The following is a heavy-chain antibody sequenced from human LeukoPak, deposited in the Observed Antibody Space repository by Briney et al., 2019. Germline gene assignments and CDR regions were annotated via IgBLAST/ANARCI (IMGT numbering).Heavy chain of an antibody. J-gene: IGHJ6*02. D-gene: IGHD3-10*01. CDR3: AKAQTLWFVYGMDV. V-gene: IGHV3-30*18. CDR2: ISYDGSNK. CDR1: GFTFSSYG. Sequence: GGSLRLSCAASGFTFSSYGMHWVRQAPGKGLEWVAVISYDGSNKYYADSVKGRFTISRDNSKNTLYLQMNSLRAEDTAVYYCAKAQTLWFVYGMDVWGQGTTVTVSS.